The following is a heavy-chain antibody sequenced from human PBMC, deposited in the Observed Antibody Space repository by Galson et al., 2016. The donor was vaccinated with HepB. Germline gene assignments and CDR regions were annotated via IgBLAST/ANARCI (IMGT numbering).Heavy chain of an antibody. V-gene: IGHV3-7*01. J-gene: IGHJ4*02. D-gene: IGHD6-19*01. CDR2: MKGDETQK. CDR3: ARLGGSGWTSDF. Sequence: SLRLSCAVSEFTLSYHWMNWVRLAPGKGLEWVATMKGDETQKRYVDSVKGRFTLSRGNAESSLFLQMDSLRAEDTAVYYCARLGGSGWTSDFWGQGTLVTVSS. CDR1: EFTLSYHW.